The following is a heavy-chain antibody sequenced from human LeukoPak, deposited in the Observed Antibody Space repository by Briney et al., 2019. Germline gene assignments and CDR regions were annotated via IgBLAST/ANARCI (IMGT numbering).Heavy chain of an antibody. V-gene: IGHV3-21*01. D-gene: IGHD1-26*01. CDR3: ARATWDPNYYYYMDV. CDR1: GFSFSTYS. J-gene: IGHJ6*03. Sequence: GGSLRLSCAASGFSFSTYSMNWVRQAPGKGLEWISSISSGSYDIYYADSVKGRFTISRDNAKNSLYLQMNSLRAEDTAVYYCARATWDPNYYYYMDVWGKGTTVTISS. CDR2: ISSGSYDI.